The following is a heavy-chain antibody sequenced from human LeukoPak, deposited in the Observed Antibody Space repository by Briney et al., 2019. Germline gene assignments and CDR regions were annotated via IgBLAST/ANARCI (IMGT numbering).Heavy chain of an antibody. CDR2: INHSGST. J-gene: IGHJ4*02. Sequence: SETLSLTCALYGDSFSGYYWSWIRQPPGKGVEWIGEINHSGSTNYSPSLKSRVTISEDTSKNQFSLKLSSVTAADTAVYYCARVMSTSFDYWGQGTLVTVSS. V-gene: IGHV4-34*01. D-gene: IGHD3-16*01. CDR3: ARVMSTSFDY. CDR1: GDSFSGYY.